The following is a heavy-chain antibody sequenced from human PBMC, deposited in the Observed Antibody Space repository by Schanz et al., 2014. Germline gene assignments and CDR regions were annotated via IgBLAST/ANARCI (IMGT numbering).Heavy chain of an antibody. CDR3: ARLPVGYGSGIWDV. Sequence: VQLVESGGYLVQPGGSLRLSCSASGFTFSNYAMSWVRQAPGKGLEWVAVISYDGSNKYYADSVKGRFTISRDNAKNSLFLQMNSLRVEDTAVYYCARLPVGYGSGIWDVWGQGTSVTVSS. D-gene: IGHD3-10*01. CDR1: GFTFSNYA. J-gene: IGHJ6*02. CDR2: ISYDGSNK. V-gene: IGHV3-30-3*01.